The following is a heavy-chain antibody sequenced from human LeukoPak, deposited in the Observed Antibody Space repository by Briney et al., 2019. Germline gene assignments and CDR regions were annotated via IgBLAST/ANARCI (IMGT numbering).Heavy chain of an antibody. V-gene: IGHV3-30*03. CDR1: GFPFSRYS. Sequence: QPEGSLRLSCTVSGFPFSRYSWHWVRQAPGKGLEWVAVISPDGSRQDYADSVKGRFTISRDNSKNTFYLQMISLRTEDTGVYYGVVTEFDYWGQGTLVAVSS. CDR2: ISPDGSRQ. D-gene: IGHD3-16*01. CDR3: VVTEFDY. J-gene: IGHJ4*02.